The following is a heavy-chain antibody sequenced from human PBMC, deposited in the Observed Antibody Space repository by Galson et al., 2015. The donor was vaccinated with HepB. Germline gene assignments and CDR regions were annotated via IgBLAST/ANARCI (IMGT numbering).Heavy chain of an antibody. CDR2: INPSGGST. D-gene: IGHD3-22*01. Sequence: SVKVSCKASGYTFTSYYMHWVRQAPGQGLEWMGIINPSGGSTSYAQKFQGRVTMTRDTSTSTVYMELSSLRSEDTAVYYCARDRAGDSSGYSLDYWGQGTLVTVSS. J-gene: IGHJ4*02. CDR3: ARDRAGDSSGYSLDY. CDR1: GYTFTSYY. V-gene: IGHV1-46*01.